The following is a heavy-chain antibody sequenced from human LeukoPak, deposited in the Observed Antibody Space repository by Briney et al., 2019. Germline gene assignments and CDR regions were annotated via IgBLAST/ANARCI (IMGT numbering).Heavy chain of an antibody. V-gene: IGHV3-23*01. D-gene: IGHD1-26*01. CDR1: GFTFSSYA. J-gene: IGHJ4*02. CDR3: AKWSSGSPGDY. Sequence: GGSLRLSCAASGFTFSSYAMSWVRQAPGKGLERVSGISGSGGSTYYADSVKGRFTISRDNSKNTLYLQMNSLRAEDTAVHYCAKWSSGSPGDYWGQGTLVTVSS. CDR2: ISGSGGST.